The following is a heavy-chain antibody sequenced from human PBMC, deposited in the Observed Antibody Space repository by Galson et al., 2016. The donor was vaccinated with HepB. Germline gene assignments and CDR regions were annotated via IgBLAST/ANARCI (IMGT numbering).Heavy chain of an antibody. D-gene: IGHD1-26*01. CDR2: ISASNGNT. V-gene: IGHV1-18*04. Sequence: SVKVSCKASRYTFPNYGITWVRQAPGQGLEWMGWISASNGNTNYAQKVQGRVTMTTDTSTSTAFMELRSLGSDDTAVYYCARTRRIVPATKALYYFDYWGQGVLVTVSS. CDR1: RYTFPNYG. CDR3: ARTRRIVPATKALYYFDY. J-gene: IGHJ4*02.